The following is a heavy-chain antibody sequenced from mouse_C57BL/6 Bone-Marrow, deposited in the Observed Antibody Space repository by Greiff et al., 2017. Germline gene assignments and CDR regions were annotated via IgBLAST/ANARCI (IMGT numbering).Heavy chain of an antibody. J-gene: IGHJ3*01. D-gene: IGHD2-1*01. CDR1: GFTFSDYG. CDR3: ALYYCNSLFAY. Sequence: EVQVVESGGGLVKPGGSLKLSCAASGFTFSDYGMHWVRQAPEKGLEWVAYISSGSSTIYYADTVKGRFTISRDNAKNTLFLQMTSLRSEDTAVYYCALYYCNSLFAYWGQGTLVTVSA. CDR2: ISSGSSTI. V-gene: IGHV5-17*01.